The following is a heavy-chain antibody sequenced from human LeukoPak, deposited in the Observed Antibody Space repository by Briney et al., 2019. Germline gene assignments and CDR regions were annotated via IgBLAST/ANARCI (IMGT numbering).Heavy chain of an antibody. D-gene: IGHD2-2*01. CDR2: INHSGST. CDR1: GGSFSGYY. V-gene: IGHV4-34*01. CDR3: ARGPIVVVPAAIARAGTYFDY. J-gene: IGHJ4*02. Sequence: PSETPSLTCAVYGGSFSGYYWSWIRQPPGKGLEWIGEINHSGSTNYNPSLKSRVTISVDTSKNQFSLKLSSVTAADTAVYYCARGPIVVVPAAIARAGTYFDYWGQGTLVTVSS.